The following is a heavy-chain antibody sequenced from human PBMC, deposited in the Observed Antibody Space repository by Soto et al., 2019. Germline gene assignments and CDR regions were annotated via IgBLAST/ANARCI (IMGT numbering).Heavy chain of an antibody. V-gene: IGHV3-66*01. D-gene: IGHD4-17*01. CDR2: IYSGGST. J-gene: IGHJ4*02. CDR1: GFSVNSDY. CDR3: ARAPLYGGQAF. Sequence: EVQLVESGGDLVQPGGSLRLSCAASGFSVNSDYMTWVRQAPGKGLEWVSVIYSGGSTYYTDSVKGRFTISRDNSKNTLYLHMNSLRAEDTAVYYCARAPLYGGQAFWGQGTLVTVSS.